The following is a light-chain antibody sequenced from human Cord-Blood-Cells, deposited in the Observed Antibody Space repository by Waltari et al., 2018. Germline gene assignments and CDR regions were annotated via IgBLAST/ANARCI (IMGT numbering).Light chain of an antibody. CDR1: QGISSW. CDR2: AAT. CDR3: QQANSFPWT. V-gene: IGKV1-12*01. J-gene: IGKJ1*01. Sequence: DIHMTPSPSSVSAPVGDTVTITCRASQGISSWLAWYQQKPGKAPKLLIYAATSLQSGVPLRFSGSGSGTDVTLTISSLQPEEFATYYCQQANSFPWTFGQGTKVEIK.